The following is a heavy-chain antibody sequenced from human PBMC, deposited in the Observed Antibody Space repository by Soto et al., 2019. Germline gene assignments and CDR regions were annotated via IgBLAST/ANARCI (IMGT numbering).Heavy chain of an antibody. Sequence: ESLNISFNGSGYSFAGYWITCVRQKPGKGLEWMGRIDPSDSQTYYSPSFRGHVTISVTKSITTVFLQWSSLRASDTAMYYCERSRMIVPLGFPFDYWGQGTLVTVYS. CDR3: ERSRMIVPLGFPFDY. CDR1: GYSFAGYW. CDR2: IDPSDSQT. V-gene: IGHV5-10-1*01. J-gene: IGHJ4*02. D-gene: IGHD3-22*01.